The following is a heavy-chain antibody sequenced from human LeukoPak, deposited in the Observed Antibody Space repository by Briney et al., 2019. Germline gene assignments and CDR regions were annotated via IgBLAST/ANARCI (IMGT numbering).Heavy chain of an antibody. CDR1: GFTFSSYA. Sequence: PGGSPRLSCAASGFTFSSYAMSWVRQAPGKGLEWVSAISGSGGSTYYADSVKGRFTTSRDNSKNTLYLQMNSLRAEDTAVYYCAKGSGIVVVPAASLDYWGQGTLVTVSS. CDR2: ISGSGGST. V-gene: IGHV3-23*01. D-gene: IGHD2-2*01. CDR3: AKGSGIVVVPAASLDY. J-gene: IGHJ4*02.